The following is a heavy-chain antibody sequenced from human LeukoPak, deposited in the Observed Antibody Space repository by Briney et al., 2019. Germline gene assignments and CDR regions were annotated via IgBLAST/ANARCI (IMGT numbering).Heavy chain of an antibody. CDR1: GVSFSGYY. Sequence: SETLSLTCAVYGVSFSGYYWSWIRQPPGKGLEWIGEINHSGSTNYNPSLKSRVTISVDTSKNQFSLKLSSVTAADTAVYYCARGYRYFDWLSEFDPWGQGTLVTVSS. J-gene: IGHJ5*02. D-gene: IGHD3-9*01. V-gene: IGHV4-34*01. CDR3: ARGYRYFDWLSEFDP. CDR2: INHSGST.